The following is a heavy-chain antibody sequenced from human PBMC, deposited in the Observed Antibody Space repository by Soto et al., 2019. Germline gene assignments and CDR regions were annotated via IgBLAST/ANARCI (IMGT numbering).Heavy chain of an antibody. J-gene: IGHJ1*01. Sequence: QVQLQESGPGLVKASQTLSLTCNVSGGSISSGGYYWTWIRQHPGKGLEWIGNIHHSGSTFYNPSLTSRVSISVDPSRNQFSLQLSSVTAADTAVYFCVRGVLSWGQGTLVNVSS. V-gene: IGHV4-31*03. CDR2: IHHSGST. D-gene: IGHD3-10*01. CDR1: GGSISSGGYY. CDR3: VRGVLS.